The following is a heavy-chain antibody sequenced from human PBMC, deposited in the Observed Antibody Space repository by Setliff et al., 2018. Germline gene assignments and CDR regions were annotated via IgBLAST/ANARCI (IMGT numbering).Heavy chain of an antibody. CDR1: GGSISSYY. CDR2: IYYSGST. D-gene: IGHD3-3*01. J-gene: IGHJ6*02. V-gene: IGHV4-59*01. Sequence: TLSLTCTVSGGSISSYYWSWIRQPPGKGLEWIGYIYYSGSTNYNPSLKSRVTISVDTSKSQFSLKLSSVTAADTAVYYCAREGYYNFWSGFMDVWGQGTTVTVSS. CDR3: AREGYYNFWSGFMDV.